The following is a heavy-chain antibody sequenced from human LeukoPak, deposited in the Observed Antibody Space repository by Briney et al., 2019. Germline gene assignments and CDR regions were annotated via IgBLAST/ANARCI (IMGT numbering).Heavy chain of an antibody. CDR3: ARDSSGVVVVAAIDY. CDR2: IWYDGGNK. V-gene: IGHV3-33*01. J-gene: IGHJ4*02. Sequence: PGGSLTLSCAASGFTSSSYGMHRVRQAPGKGLEWVAVIWYDGGNKYYADSVKGRFTISRDNSKNTLYLQMNSLRAEDTAVYYCARDSSGVVVVAAIDYWGQGTLVTVSS. CDR1: GFTSSSYG. D-gene: IGHD2-15*01.